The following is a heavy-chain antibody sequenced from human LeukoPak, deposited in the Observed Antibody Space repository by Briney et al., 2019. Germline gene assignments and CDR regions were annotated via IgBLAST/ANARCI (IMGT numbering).Heavy chain of an antibody. CDR1: GYTFTSYG. CDR3: ARELVGATGEELYYYYGMDV. D-gene: IGHD1-26*01. CDR2: ISAYNGNT. Sequence: ASVKVSCKASGYTFTSYGISWVRQAPGQGLEWMGWISAYNGNTNYAQKLQGRVTMTTDTSTSTAYMELRSLRSDDTAVYYCARELVGATGEELYYYYGMDVWGQGTTVTVSS. V-gene: IGHV1-18*01. J-gene: IGHJ6*02.